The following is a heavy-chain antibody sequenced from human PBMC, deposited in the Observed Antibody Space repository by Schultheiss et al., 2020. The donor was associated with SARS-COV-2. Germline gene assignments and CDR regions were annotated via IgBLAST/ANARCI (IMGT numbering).Heavy chain of an antibody. J-gene: IGHJ4*02. CDR1: GFTFNTYV. D-gene: IGHD5-24*01. V-gene: IGHV3-23*01. Sequence: GGSLRLSCAASGFTFNTYVMYWVREAPGKGLEWVSGISGSAGNTYYADSVKGRFTISRDNSKNTLYLQMNSLRAEDTVVYYCTRWSDGDQPFDYLGQGTLVTVSS. CDR2: ISGSAGNT. CDR3: TRWSDGDQPFDY.